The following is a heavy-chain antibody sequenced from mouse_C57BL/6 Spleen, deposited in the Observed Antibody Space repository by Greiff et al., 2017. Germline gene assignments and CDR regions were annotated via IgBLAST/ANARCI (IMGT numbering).Heavy chain of an antibody. CDR3: ARRDYYYGSSYDWYFDV. CDR1: GYAFSSYW. D-gene: IGHD1-1*01. CDR2: IYPGDGDT. V-gene: IGHV1-80*01. Sequence: QVQLQQSGAELVKPGASVKISCKASGYAFSSYWMNWVKQRPGKGLEWIGQIYPGDGDTNYNGKFKGKATLTADKSSSTAYMQLSSLTSEDSAVYFCARRDYYYGSSYDWYFDVWGTGTTVTVSS. J-gene: IGHJ1*03.